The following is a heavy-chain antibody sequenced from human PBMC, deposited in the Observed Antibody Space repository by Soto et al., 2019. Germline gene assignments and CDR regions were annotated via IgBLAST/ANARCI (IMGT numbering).Heavy chain of an antibody. CDR3: AKAQHRSWYECYYGFDV. D-gene: IGHD6-13*01. Sequence: PGGSLRLSCAAPGFTFSSYAMSWLRQAPGKGLEGVAAISGSGGSTYYADSVKGRFTISRDNSKNTLYLQMNSLRAEDTAVYYCAKAQHRSWYECYYGFDVWDQGSRVTVSS. CDR2: ISGSGGST. J-gene: IGHJ6*02. CDR1: GFTFSSYA. V-gene: IGHV3-23*01.